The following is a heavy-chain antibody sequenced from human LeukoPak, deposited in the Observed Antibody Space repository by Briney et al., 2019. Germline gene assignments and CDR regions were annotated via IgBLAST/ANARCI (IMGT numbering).Heavy chain of an antibody. Sequence: GGSLRLSCAASGFTFSSYGMHWVRQAPGKGLEWVAVMSYDGSNKYYADSVKGRFTISRDNSKNTLYLQMNSLRAEDTAVYYCAKDQGGGYSYGFLVDYWGQGTLVTVSS. CDR1: GFTFSSYG. D-gene: IGHD5-18*01. CDR3: AKDQGGGYSYGFLVDY. CDR2: MSYDGSNK. V-gene: IGHV3-30*18. J-gene: IGHJ4*02.